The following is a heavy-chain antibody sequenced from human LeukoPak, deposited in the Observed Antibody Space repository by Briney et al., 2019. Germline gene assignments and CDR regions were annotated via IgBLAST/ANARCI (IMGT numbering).Heavy chain of an antibody. CDR2: ISSSGSTI. V-gene: IGHV3-48*03. CDR3: ARVGSQWLVDY. Sequence: GGSLRLSCAASGFTFSSYEMNWVRQAPGKGLEWVSYISSSGSTIYYADSVKGRFTISRDNAKNSLYLQMNSLRAEDTAVYYCARVGSQWLVDYRGQGTLVTVSS. D-gene: IGHD6-19*01. J-gene: IGHJ4*02. CDR1: GFTFSSYE.